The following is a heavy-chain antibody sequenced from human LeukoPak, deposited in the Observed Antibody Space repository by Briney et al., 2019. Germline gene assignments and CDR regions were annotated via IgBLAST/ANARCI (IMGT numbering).Heavy chain of an antibody. J-gene: IGHJ4*02. Sequence: PGGSLRLSCAASGFTFSSYSMNWVRQAPGKGLEWVSSISSSSSYIYYADSVKGRFTISRDNAKNSLYLQMSSLRAEDTAGYYFGRDVGYDSSGAYDYWGQGTLVTVSS. CDR2: ISSSSSYI. CDR3: GRDVGYDSSGAYDY. D-gene: IGHD3-22*01. CDR1: GFTFSSYS. V-gene: IGHV3-21*01.